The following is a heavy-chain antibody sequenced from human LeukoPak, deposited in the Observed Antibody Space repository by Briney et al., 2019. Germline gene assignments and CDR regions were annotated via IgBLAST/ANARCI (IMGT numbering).Heavy chain of an antibody. CDR2: INHSGST. V-gene: IGHV4-34*01. CDR1: GGSFSGYY. D-gene: IGHD3-22*01. CDR3: ARGGAGLYYDSSGPVPFDY. Sequence: SETLSLTCAVYGGSFSGYYWSWIRQPPGKGLEWIGEINHSGSTNYNPSLKSRVTISVDTSKNQFSLKLSSVTAADTAVYYCARGGAGLYYDSSGPVPFDYWGQGTLVTVSS. J-gene: IGHJ4*02.